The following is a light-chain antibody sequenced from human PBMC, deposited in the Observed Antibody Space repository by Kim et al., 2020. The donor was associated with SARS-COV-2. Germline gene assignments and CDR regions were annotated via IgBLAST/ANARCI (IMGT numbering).Light chain of an antibody. Sequence: QSLTISCTGTRRDVGGYNYVSWYQQQPGKAPKLMIYDVSKRPSGVSDRFSGSKSGNTASLTISGLQAEDETDYYCSAYTSSSTWVFGGGTQLTVL. CDR3: SAYTSSSTWV. CDR2: DVS. V-gene: IGLV2-14*04. CDR1: RRDVGGYNY. J-gene: IGLJ3*02.